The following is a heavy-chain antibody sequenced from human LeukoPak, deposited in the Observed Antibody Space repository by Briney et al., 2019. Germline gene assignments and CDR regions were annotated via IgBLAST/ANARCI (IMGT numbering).Heavy chain of an antibody. D-gene: IGHD2-8*02. CDR3: VKGQEVVYAPTFDY. V-gene: IGHV3-64D*09. J-gene: IGHJ4*02. CDR1: GFTFSGYA. CDR2: IGTNGRST. Sequence: PGGSLRLSCSASGFTFSGYALHWVRQAPGKGLEFISAIGTNGRSTYYADSVEGRFTISRDNSKNTLFLQMSSLRPEDTALYYCVKGQEVVYAPTFDYWGQGTLVTVSS.